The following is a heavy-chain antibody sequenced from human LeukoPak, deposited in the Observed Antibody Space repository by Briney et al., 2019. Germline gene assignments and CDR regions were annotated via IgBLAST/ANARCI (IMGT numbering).Heavy chain of an antibody. D-gene: IGHD3-10*01. CDR3: ARDFSWGVDS. Sequence: GASVKVSCKVSGYTLSELSMHWIRQAPGQGLEWMGWINANSGDTNYAQQFQGRLTMTRDRSISTVYMELSRLRTDDTAVYYCARDFSWGVDSWGQGTLVTVSS. V-gene: IGHV1-2*02. CDR2: INANSGDT. CDR1: GYTLSELS. J-gene: IGHJ4*02.